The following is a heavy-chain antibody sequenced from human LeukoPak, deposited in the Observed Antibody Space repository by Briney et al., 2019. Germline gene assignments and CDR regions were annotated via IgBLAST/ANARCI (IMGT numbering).Heavy chain of an antibody. J-gene: IGHJ4*02. Sequence: SETLSLTCTVSGGTISSYYWNWIRQRPGQGLEWIGYIHYSGSTKYNPSLKSRVTISVDTSKNQFSLKLSSVTAADTAVYYCARWYSSGWAFDYWGQGTLVTVSS. CDR2: IHYSGST. V-gene: IGHV4-59*08. CDR3: ARWYSSGWAFDY. CDR1: GGTISSYY. D-gene: IGHD6-19*01.